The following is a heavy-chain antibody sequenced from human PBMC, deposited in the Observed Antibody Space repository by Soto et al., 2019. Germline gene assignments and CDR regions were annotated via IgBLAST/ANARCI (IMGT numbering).Heavy chain of an antibody. V-gene: IGHV3-48*03. CDR1: GFTFSSYE. CDR3: VRDSYSNYDAFDI. Sequence: GGSLRLSCAASGFTFSSYEMNWVRQAPGKGLEWVSYISSSGSTIYYADSVKGRFTISRDNAKNSLYLQMNSLRAEDTAVYYCVRDSYSNYDAFDIWGQGTMVTVSS. J-gene: IGHJ3*02. D-gene: IGHD4-4*01. CDR2: ISSSGSTI.